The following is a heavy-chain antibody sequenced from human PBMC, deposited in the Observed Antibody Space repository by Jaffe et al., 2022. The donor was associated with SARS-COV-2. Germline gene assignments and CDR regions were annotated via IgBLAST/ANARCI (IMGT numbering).Heavy chain of an antibody. Sequence: EVLLLESGGGLVQPGGSLRLSCAASGFTFINYAMNWVRQAPGKGLEWVSVISGSGDTRYYADSVKGRFTISRDNSKNAVFLQMNSLRAEDTALYYCAKENEMMFQLPQLPDAFDIWGQGTMVTVST. D-gene: IGHD2-2*01. CDR1: GFTFINYA. J-gene: IGHJ3*02. CDR3: AKENEMMFQLPQLPDAFDI. CDR2: ISGSGDTR. V-gene: IGHV3-23*01.